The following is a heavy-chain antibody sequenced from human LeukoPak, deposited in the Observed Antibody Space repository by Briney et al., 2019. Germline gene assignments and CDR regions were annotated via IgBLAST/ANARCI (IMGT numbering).Heavy chain of an antibody. Sequence: SVKVSCKASGGTFSSYAISWVRQAPGQGLEWMGRIIPILGIANYAQKFQGRVTITADKSTSTAYMELSSLRSEDTAVYYCARGDPVAYYFDYWGQGTLVTVSS. CDR1: GGTFSSYA. V-gene: IGHV1-69*04. CDR2: IIPILGIA. J-gene: IGHJ4*02. D-gene: IGHD2-15*01. CDR3: ARGDPVAYYFDY.